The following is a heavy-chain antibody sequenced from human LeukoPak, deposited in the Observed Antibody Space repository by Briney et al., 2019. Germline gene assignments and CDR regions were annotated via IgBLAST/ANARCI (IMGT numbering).Heavy chain of an antibody. CDR2: IKQDGSEK. V-gene: IGHV3-7*03. CDR3: ASRDGSGSYYRYFDY. Sequence: GGSLRLSCAASGFTFSSYWMSWVRQAPGKGLEWVANIKQDGSEKYYVDSVKGRFTISRDNAKNSLYLQMYSLRAEDTAVYYCASRDGSGSYYRYFDYWGQGTLVTVSS. CDR1: GFTFSSYW. J-gene: IGHJ4*02. D-gene: IGHD3-10*01.